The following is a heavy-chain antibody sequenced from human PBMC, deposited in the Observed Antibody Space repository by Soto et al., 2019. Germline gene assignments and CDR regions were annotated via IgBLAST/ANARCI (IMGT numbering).Heavy chain of an antibody. CDR2: ISVDSGNT. V-gene: IGHV1-18*01. CDR1: GYIFTSYG. D-gene: IGHD3-10*01. CDR3: ARFNGSGTNYYMDV. Sequence: QVQLVQSGAELKKPGASAKVSCKASGYIFTSYGISWVRQAPGQGLEWMAWISVDSGNTNYAQNFQGRVTMTTDTSASTAHMGLRSLRSDDTAVYYCARFNGSGTNYYMDVWGNGTTVIVSS. J-gene: IGHJ6*03.